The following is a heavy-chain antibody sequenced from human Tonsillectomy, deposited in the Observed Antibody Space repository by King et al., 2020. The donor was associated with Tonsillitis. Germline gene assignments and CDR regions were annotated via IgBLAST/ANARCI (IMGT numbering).Heavy chain of an antibody. CDR1: GGSISSADHY. Sequence: QLQESGPGFVKPSETLSLTCTVSGGSISSADHYWAWIRQPPGKGLEWIGYMYYRGTVFYNASLKSRITISGGTSENRFSLKLSSVTAADTAVYFCARYISGTFDYWGQGALVTVSS. V-gene: IGHV4-39*01. J-gene: IGHJ4*02. D-gene: IGHD6-19*01. CDR2: MYYRGTV. CDR3: ARYISGTFDY.